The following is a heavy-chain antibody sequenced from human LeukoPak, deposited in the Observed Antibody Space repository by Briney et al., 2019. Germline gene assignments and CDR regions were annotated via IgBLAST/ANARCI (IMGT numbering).Heavy chain of an antibody. CDR1: GFTFSSYG. J-gene: IGHJ6*03. D-gene: IGHD3-3*01. V-gene: IGHV3-30*02. CDR2: IRYDGSNR. CDR3: AKDRAIFGVVINHYYMDV. Sequence: GGSLRLSCAASGFTFSSYGMHWVRQAPGKGLEWVAFIRYDGSNRYYADSVKGRFTISRDNSKNTLYLQMNSLRAEDTAVYYCAKDRAIFGVVINHYYMDVWGKGTTVTVSS.